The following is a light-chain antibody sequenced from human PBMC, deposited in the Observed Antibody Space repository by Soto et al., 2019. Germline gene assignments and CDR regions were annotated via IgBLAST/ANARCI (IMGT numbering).Light chain of an antibody. CDR1: QTLRTR. J-gene: IGKJ5*01. Sequence: DIQMTQSPSTLSASVVDRRTVTCRASQTLRTRLAWYQQKSGKAPNLLIYAASTLQSGVPSRFSGSGSGTDFTLTISSLQPEDFATYFCQQLNSYPLTFGQGTRLEIK. CDR2: AAS. CDR3: QQLNSYPLT. V-gene: IGKV1-5*01.